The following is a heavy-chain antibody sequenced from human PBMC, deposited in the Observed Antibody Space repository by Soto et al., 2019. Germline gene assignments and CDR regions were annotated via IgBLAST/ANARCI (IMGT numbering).Heavy chain of an antibody. CDR2: FFYSGGT. D-gene: IGHD6-19*01. CDR3: ARQASGWSHFDY. Sequence: SETLSLTCTVSGASISGSYWNWIRQPPGKGLEWIGYFFYSGGTDYNPSLKSRVTMSADTSTNQLSLKLSSVTVADTAVYYCARQASGWSHFDYWGQGTLVTVSS. CDR1: GASISGSY. V-gene: IGHV4-59*08. J-gene: IGHJ4*02.